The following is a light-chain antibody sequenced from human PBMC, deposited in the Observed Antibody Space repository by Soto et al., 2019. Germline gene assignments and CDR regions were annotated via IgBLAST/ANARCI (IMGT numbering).Light chain of an antibody. CDR1: SSDVGAYEH. J-gene: IGLJ1*01. Sequence: QSVLTQPASVSGSPGQSVTISCTGASSDVGAYEHVSWYQQHPGRAPKLILYDVNNRPSGVSNHFSGSKSGNTASLVISGLQDKEEAAYYCSSYSTTNILVFGSGTKVTV. CDR2: DVN. CDR3: SSYSTTNILV. V-gene: IGLV2-14*03.